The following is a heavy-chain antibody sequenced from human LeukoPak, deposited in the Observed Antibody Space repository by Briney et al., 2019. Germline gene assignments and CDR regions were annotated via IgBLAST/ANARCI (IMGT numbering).Heavy chain of an antibody. CDR3: AGGVAGGDF. D-gene: IGHD6-19*01. CDR1: GYTFTSFE. Sequence: ASVKVSCKASGYTFTSFEINWVRQSTGQGLEWMGWVNPDSGKTAYALKFQDRLIMTTNISLSTVYMELASLKSEDTAVYYCAGGVAGGDFWGQGTLVTVSS. V-gene: IGHV1-8*01. CDR2: VNPDSGKT. J-gene: IGHJ4*02.